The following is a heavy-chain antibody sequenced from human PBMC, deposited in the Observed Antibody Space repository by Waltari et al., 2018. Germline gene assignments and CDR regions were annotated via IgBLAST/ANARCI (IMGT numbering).Heavy chain of an antibody. V-gene: IGHV1-3*01. CDR2: IHAGNGDT. CDR3: ASVKVDTALDFDY. D-gene: IGHD5-18*01. Sequence: QVQLVQSGAEVKKPGASVKVSCKASGYTFTNYAIHWLRQAPGQRLEWMGWIHAGNGDTKYSQKFQDRVTITRDTSASTAYMELSSLTSEDTAVYYCASVKVDTALDFDYWGQGTLVTVSS. CDR1: GYTFTNYA. J-gene: IGHJ4*02.